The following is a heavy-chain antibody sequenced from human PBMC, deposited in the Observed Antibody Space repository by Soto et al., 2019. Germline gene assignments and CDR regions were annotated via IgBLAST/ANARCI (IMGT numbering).Heavy chain of an antibody. CDR3: VAGQYFFDY. CDR1: GFPFTTYG. CDR2: ISYDGSNK. Sequence: QVQLVESGGGVVQPGRSLTLSCAASGFPFTTYGMHWVREGPGKGLDWVAVISYDGSNKFYADSVKGRFTISRDNSRNTLYLQMKSLRPEDTALYYCVAGQYFFDYRGQGTLVIVSS. J-gene: IGHJ4*02. V-gene: IGHV3-30*03.